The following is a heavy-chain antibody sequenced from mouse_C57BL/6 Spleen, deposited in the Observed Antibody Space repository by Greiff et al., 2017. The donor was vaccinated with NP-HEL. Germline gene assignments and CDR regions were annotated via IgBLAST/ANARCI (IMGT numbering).Heavy chain of an antibody. CDR3: ARTDSNYVRFDYAMDY. CDR1: GYTFTGYW. D-gene: IGHD2-5*01. J-gene: IGHJ4*01. Sequence: VQLQQSGAELMKPGASVKLSCKATGYTFTGYWIEWVKQRPGHGLEWIGEILPGSGSTNYNEKFKGKATFTADTSSNTAYMQLSSLTTEDSAIYYCARTDSNYVRFDYAMDYWGQGTSVTVSS. V-gene: IGHV1-9*01. CDR2: ILPGSGST.